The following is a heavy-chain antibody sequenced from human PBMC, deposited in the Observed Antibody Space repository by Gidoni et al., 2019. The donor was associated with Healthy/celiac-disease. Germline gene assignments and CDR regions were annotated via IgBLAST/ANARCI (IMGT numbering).Heavy chain of an antibody. CDR3: ARVYYVWGSYRFFDY. V-gene: IGHV4-38-2*02. J-gene: IGHJ4*02. D-gene: IGHD3-16*02. CDR2: IYHSGST. Sequence: QVQLQESGPGLVKPSETLSLTCTVSGYSISSGYYWGWIRQPPGKGLEWIGSIYHSGSTYYNPSLKSRVTISVDTSKNQFSLKLSSVTAADTAVYYCARVYYVWGSYRFFDYWGQGTLVTVSS. CDR1: GYSISSGYY.